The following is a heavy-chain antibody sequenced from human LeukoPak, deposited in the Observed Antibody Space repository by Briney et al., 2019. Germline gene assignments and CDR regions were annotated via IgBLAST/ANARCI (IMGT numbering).Heavy chain of an antibody. CDR2: IKPDGSEK. D-gene: IGHD1-26*01. J-gene: IGHJ4*02. Sequence: GGSLRLSCAASGFSFSSYWMTWVRQAPGKGLEWVANIKPDGSEKKYVDSVKGRFTISRDNSKNTLYLQMNSLRAEDTAVYYCAKDRKAVEATTTHLDYWGQGTLVTVSS. V-gene: IGHV3-7*01. CDR3: AKDRKAVEATTTHLDY. CDR1: GFSFSSYW.